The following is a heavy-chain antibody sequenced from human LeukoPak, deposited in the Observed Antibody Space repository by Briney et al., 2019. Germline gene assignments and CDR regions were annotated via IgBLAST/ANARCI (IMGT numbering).Heavy chain of an antibody. CDR3: ARDAGVVVTATPYYFDY. V-gene: IGHV1-18*01. CDR1: GYTFTSYG. D-gene: IGHD2-21*02. J-gene: IGHJ4*02. CDR2: ISAYNGNT. Sequence: ASVKVSCKASGYTFTSYGISWVRQAPGQGLEWMGWISAYNGNTNYAQKLQGRVTMTTDTSTSTAYMELRSLRSDDTAVYYCARDAGVVVTATPYYFDYWGQGTLVTVSS.